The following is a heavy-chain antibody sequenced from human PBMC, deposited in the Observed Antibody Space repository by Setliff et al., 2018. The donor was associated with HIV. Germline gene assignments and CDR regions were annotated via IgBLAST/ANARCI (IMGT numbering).Heavy chain of an antibody. Sequence: PSETLSLTCTVSGGSMSSHYWSWIRQPPGKGLEWIGYIYYSGSTNSNPSLKSRVSMSVDTSKNQFPLKLSSVTAADTAVYYCARGDFYGTRNYFDYWGQGTLVTVSS. D-gene: IGHD2-8*01. CDR3: ARGDFYGTRNYFDY. V-gene: IGHV4-59*11. CDR1: GGSMSSHY. CDR2: IYYSGST. J-gene: IGHJ4*02.